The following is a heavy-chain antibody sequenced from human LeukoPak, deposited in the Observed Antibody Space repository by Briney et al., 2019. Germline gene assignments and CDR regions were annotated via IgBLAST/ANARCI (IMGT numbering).Heavy chain of an antibody. CDR2: ISFNVLYI. D-gene: IGHD2-2*01. J-gene: IGHJ4*02. Sequence: GGSLRLSCAASGFTFSDYSMNWVRQAPGKGLEGFQSISFNVLYIYYADSVKGRLSISRDNAGNSLFLQMNSLRAEDTAVYYCARRGYCISTSCAYFDHWGQGALVTVSS. V-gene: IGHV3-21*01. CDR1: GFTFSDYS. CDR3: ARRGYCISTSCAYFDH.